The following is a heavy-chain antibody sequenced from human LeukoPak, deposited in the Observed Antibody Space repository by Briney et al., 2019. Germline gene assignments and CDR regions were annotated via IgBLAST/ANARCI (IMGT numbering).Heavy chain of an antibody. V-gene: IGHV4-34*01. J-gene: IGHJ1*01. Sequence: TLSLTCAVYGGSFSGYYWSWIRQPPGKGLEWIGEINHSGSTNYNPSLKSRVTISVDTSKNQFSLKLSSVTAADTAVYYCARGQERYSSSWRRYFQHWGQGTLVTVSS. CDR1: GGSFSGYY. D-gene: IGHD6-13*01. CDR3: ARGQERYSSSWRRYFQH. CDR2: INHSGST.